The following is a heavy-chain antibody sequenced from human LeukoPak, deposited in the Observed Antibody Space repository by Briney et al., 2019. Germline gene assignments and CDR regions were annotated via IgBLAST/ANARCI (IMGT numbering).Heavy chain of an antibody. CDR2: IWYDGSNK. Sequence: GGSLRLSCAASGFTFRNYGMHWVRRAPGKGLEWVAVIWYDGSNKYYADSVKGRFTISRDNSKSTLYLQMNSLRAEDTAVYYCASVRCSGGRCYLDYWGQGTLVTVSS. CDR1: GFTFRNYG. D-gene: IGHD2-15*01. CDR3: ASVRCSGGRCYLDY. J-gene: IGHJ4*02. V-gene: IGHV3-33*01.